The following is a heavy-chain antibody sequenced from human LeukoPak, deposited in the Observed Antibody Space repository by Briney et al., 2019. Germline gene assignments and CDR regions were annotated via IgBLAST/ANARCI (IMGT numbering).Heavy chain of an antibody. V-gene: IGHV1-69*13. D-gene: IGHD6-19*01. CDR3: ARRGRGLSSRIAVAGADYYYGMDV. CDR1: GGTSSSYA. Sequence: ASVKVSCKASGGTSSSYAISWVRQAPGQGLEWMGGIIPIFGTANYAQKFQGRVTITADESMSTAYMELSSLRSEDTAVYYCARRGRGLSSRIAVAGADYYYGMDVWGQGTTVTVSS. CDR2: IIPIFGTA. J-gene: IGHJ6*02.